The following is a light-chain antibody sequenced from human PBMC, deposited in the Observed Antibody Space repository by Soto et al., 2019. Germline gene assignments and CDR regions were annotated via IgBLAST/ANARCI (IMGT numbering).Light chain of an antibody. CDR3: ATWDDSLSGVV. J-gene: IGLJ2*01. V-gene: IGLV1-47*01. CDR1: SSNIGVNY. CDR2: TNN. Sequence: LTQPPSASGTPGQRVTISCSGSSSNIGVNYVYWYQQLPGTAPKLLIYTNNQRPSGVPDRFSGSKSGTSASLAISGLRSEDEADYHCATWDDSLSGVVFGGGTKLTVL.